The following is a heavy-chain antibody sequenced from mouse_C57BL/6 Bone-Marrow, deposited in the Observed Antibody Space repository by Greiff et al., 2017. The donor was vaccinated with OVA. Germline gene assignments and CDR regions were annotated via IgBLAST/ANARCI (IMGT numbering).Heavy chain of an antibody. CDR2: INPYNGGT. Sequence: VQLQQSGPVLVKPGASVKMSCKASGYTFTDYYMNWVKQSPGKSLEWIGVINPYNGGTSYNQKFKGKATLAVDKSSSTAYMELNSLTSEDSAVEDCAREGGGFDYWGQGTLVTVSA. CDR3: AREGGGFDY. J-gene: IGHJ3*01. V-gene: IGHV1-19*01. CDR1: GYTFTDYY.